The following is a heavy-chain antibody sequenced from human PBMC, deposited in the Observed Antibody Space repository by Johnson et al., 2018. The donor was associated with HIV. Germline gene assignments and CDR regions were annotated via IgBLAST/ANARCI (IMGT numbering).Heavy chain of an antibody. CDR2: ISYDGTNK. Sequence: QVQLVESGGGVVQPGRSLRLSCAASGFTFSSYAMHWVRQAPGKGLEWVAVISYDGTNKYYADSVQGRFTLSRENSKNTLYLQMTSLRTADTAVYYCARLTGQQLVPRGGAFDIWGQGTMVTVSS. J-gene: IGHJ3*02. CDR3: ARLTGQQLVPRGGAFDI. V-gene: IGHV3-30*04. CDR1: GFTFSSYA. D-gene: IGHD6-13*01.